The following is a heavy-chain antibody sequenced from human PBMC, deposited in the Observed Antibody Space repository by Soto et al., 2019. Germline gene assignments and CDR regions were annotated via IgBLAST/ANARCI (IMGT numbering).Heavy chain of an antibody. CDR1: GFTFSSYG. D-gene: IGHD3-22*01. J-gene: IGHJ4*02. V-gene: IGHV3-30*18. Sequence: GSLRLSCAASGFTFSSYGMHWVRQAPGKGLEWVAVISYDGSNKYYADSVKGRFTISRDNSKNTLYLQMNSLRAEDTAVYYCAKEIYASSGYTDYWGQGTLVTISS. CDR3: AKEIYASSGYTDY. CDR2: ISYDGSNK.